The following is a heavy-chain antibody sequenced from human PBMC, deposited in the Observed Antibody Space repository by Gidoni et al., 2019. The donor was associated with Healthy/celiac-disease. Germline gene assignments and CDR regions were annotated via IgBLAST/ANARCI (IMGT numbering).Heavy chain of an antibody. D-gene: IGHD5-12*01. J-gene: IGHJ4*02. Sequence: QLQLPASGPGLVKPSETLSLTCTVSGGPLSSSSYYWGWIRQPPGKGLEWIGSIYYSGSTYYNPSLKSRVTISVDTSKNQFSLKLSSVTAADTAVYYCARRGDGYIFDYWGQGTLVTVSS. CDR2: IYYSGST. V-gene: IGHV4-39*01. CDR3: ARRGDGYIFDY. CDR1: GGPLSSSSYY.